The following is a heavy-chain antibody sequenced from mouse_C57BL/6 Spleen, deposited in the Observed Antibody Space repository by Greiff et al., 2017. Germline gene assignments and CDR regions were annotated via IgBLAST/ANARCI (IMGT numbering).Heavy chain of an antibody. J-gene: IGHJ1*03. Sequence: EVQLQQSGPELVKPGASVKISCKASGYTFTDYYMNWVKQSHGKSLEWIGDINPNNGGTSYNQKFKGKATLTVDKSSSTAYMELRSLTSEDSAVYYCAGSMVTYGYFDVWGTGTTVTVSS. D-gene: IGHD2-2*01. CDR2: INPNNGGT. CDR3: AGSMVTYGYFDV. V-gene: IGHV1-26*01. CDR1: GYTFTDYY.